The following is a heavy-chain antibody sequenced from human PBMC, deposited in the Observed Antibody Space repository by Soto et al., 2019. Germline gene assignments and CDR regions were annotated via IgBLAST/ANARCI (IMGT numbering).Heavy chain of an antibody. V-gene: IGHV5-51*01. J-gene: IGHJ4*02. CDR3: AGRDYTGTYSDYFNY. D-gene: IGHD1-26*01. Sequence: VESLKISCKGSGYSFTGYWIAWVRQMPGKGLEWMAMILPGDSETIYNPSFRGQVTMSADTSISTAYLQWSSLKASDTAIYYCAGRDYTGTYSDYFNYWGLGTLVTVSS. CDR1: GYSFTGYW. CDR2: ILPGDSET.